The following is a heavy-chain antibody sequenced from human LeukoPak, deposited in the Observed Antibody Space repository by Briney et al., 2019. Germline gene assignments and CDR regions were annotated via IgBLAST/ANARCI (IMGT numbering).Heavy chain of an antibody. J-gene: IGHJ4*02. V-gene: IGHV4-59*01. Sequence: PSETLSLTCTVSGGSISSYSWSWIRQPPGKGLEWIGCIYYSGSTNYNPSLKSRVTISVDTSKNQFSLKLSSVTAADTAVYYCARIGHEDYYFDYWGQGTLVTVSS. CDR1: GGSISSYS. CDR2: IYYSGST. CDR3: ARIGHEDYYFDY.